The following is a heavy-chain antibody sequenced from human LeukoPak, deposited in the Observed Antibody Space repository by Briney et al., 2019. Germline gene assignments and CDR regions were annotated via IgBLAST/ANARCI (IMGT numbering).Heavy chain of an antibody. CDR2: IKQDGSAK. J-gene: IGHJ4*02. CDR3: ARVEASGYDYGAFDY. V-gene: IGHV3-7*01. Sequence: GGSLRLSCAASGFAFNRYWMSWVRQAPGKELQWVANIKQDGSAKYYVDSVKGRFTISRNNAKNSLYLQMNSLRAEDTAVYYCARVEASGYDYGAFDYWGQGTLVTVSS. D-gene: IGHD5-12*01. CDR1: GFAFNRYW.